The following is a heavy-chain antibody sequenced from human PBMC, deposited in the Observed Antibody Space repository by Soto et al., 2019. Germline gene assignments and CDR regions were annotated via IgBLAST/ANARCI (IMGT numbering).Heavy chain of an antibody. J-gene: IGHJ4*02. V-gene: IGHV3-53*01. D-gene: IGHD1-26*01. CDR2: IYIGGST. CDR1: GFTVSSNY. CDR3: ARSPMGATYFDY. Sequence: EVQLVESGGGLIQPGGSLRLSCAASGFTVSSNYMSCVRQAPGKGLEWVSVIYIGGSTYYADSVKCIFTISRDNSKNTLYLQMNSLRDEATAVYYSARSPMGATYFDYWGQGTLVTVSS.